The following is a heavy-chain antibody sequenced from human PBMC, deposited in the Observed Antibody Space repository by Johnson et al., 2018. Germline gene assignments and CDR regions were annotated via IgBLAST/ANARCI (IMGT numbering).Heavy chain of an antibody. J-gene: IGHJ1*01. CDR3: ARDKLYDYDSSAYYFGGYFQH. D-gene: IGHD3-22*01. V-gene: IGHV3-21*01. CDR1: GFTFSSYS. Sequence: VQLVQSGGGLVKPGGSLRLSCAASGFTFSSYSMNWVRQAPGKGLEWVSSISSSSRYIYYADSVKGRFTISRDNAKNSLYLQMNSLRAEDTAVYYCARDKLYDYDSSAYYFGGYFQHWGQGTLVTVSS. CDR2: ISSSSRYI.